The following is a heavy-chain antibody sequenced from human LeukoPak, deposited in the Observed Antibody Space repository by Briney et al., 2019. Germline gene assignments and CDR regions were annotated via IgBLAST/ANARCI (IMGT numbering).Heavy chain of an antibody. V-gene: IGHV3-48*03. J-gene: IGHJ2*01. Sequence: GGSLRLSCAASGFTFSSYEMNWVRQAPGKGLEWVSYISSSGSTIHYADSVKGRFTISRDNAKNSLYLQMNSLRAEDTAVYYCARVRVITYWYFDLWGRGTLVTVSS. D-gene: IGHD3-22*01. CDR1: GFTFSSYE. CDR3: ARVRVITYWYFDL. CDR2: ISSSGSTI.